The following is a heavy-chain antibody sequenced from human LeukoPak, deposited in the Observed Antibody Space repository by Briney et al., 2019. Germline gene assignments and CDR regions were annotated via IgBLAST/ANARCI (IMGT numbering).Heavy chain of an antibody. CDR2: IYYSGST. J-gene: IGHJ5*02. D-gene: IGHD1-1*01. CDR3: ARAPFDTTGPRLSFDP. CDR1: GGSISSYY. V-gene: IGHV4-59*01. Sequence: SETLSLTCTVSGGSISSYYWSWIRQPPGKGLEWIGYIYYSGSTNYNPSLKSRVTISVDTSKNQFSLKLSSVTAADTAVYYCARAPFDTTGPRLSFDPWGQGTLVTVSS.